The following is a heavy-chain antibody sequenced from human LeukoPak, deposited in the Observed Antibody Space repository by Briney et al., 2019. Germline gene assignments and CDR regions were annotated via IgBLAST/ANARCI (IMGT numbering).Heavy chain of an antibody. CDR1: GGSFSGYY. J-gene: IGHJ4*02. CDR2: INHSGST. Sequence: SETLSLTCAVYGGSFSGYYWSWIRQPPGKGLEWIGEINHSGSTNYNPSLKSRVTISVDTSKNQFSLKLSSVTAADTAVYYCAKEDDYSNYEEDYWGQGTLVTVSS. V-gene: IGHV4-34*01. D-gene: IGHD4-11*01. CDR3: AKEDDYSNYEEDY.